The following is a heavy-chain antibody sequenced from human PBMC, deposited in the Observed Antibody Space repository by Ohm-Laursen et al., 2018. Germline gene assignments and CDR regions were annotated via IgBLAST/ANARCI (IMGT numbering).Heavy chain of an antibody. CDR3: ATAITRIHLWWNFDY. Sequence: ASVKVSCKASGYTFTSYGISWVRQAPGQGPEWMGWINPNSGGTNYAQKFQGGVTMTRDTSISTAYMELSRLSSDDTAVYYCATAITRIHLWWNFDYWGQGTLVTVSS. J-gene: IGHJ4*02. D-gene: IGHD5-18*01. CDR1: GYTFTSYG. V-gene: IGHV1-2*02. CDR2: INPNSGGT.